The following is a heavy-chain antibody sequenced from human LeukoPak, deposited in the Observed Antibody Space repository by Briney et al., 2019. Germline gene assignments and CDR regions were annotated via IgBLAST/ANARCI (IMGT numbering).Heavy chain of an antibody. D-gene: IGHD3-16*02. CDR3: AKGGFRYVDV. Sequence: GGSLRLSCAASGFTFSSYSMNWVRQAPGKGLEWVSYISSASSSIYYADSVKGRFTISRDNAKNSLFLQMNSLRAEDTAVYYCAKGGFRYVDVWGQGTTVTVSS. J-gene: IGHJ6*02. CDR2: ISSASSSI. V-gene: IGHV3-48*04. CDR1: GFTFSSYS.